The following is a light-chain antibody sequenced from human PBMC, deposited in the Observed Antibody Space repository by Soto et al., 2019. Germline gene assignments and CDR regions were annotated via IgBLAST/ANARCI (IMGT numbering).Light chain of an antibody. V-gene: IGLV2-23*02. CDR3: CSYAGSSTFPYV. CDR2: EVS. J-gene: IGLJ1*01. Sequence: QSVLTQPASVSGSPGKSITTSGPGPSSDVGSYNLVSWYQQHPGKAPKLMIYEVSKRPSGVSNRFSGSKSGNTASLTISGLQAEDEADYYCCSYAGSSTFPYVFGTGTKVTVL. CDR1: SSDVGSYNL.